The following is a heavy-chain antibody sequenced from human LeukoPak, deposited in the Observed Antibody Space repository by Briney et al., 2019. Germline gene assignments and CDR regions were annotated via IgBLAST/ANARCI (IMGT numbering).Heavy chain of an antibody. J-gene: IGHJ1*01. Sequence: ASVKDSCKASGYIFTTYAMHWVRQAPGQSLEWMGWINAGIGNTKYLQKFQGRVTITRDTSANIAYMELSSLRSEDTAVYYCATTVSAGTYRYFQHWGQGTLVTVSS. CDR2: INAGIGNT. V-gene: IGHV1-3*01. CDR3: ATTVSAGTYRYFQH. D-gene: IGHD6-13*01. CDR1: GYIFTTYA.